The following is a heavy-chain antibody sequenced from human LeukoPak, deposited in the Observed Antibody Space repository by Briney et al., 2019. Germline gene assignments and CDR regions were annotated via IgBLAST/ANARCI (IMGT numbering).Heavy chain of an antibody. J-gene: IGHJ4*02. CDR3: ARTGYSGYDRLDY. D-gene: IGHD5-12*01. CDR2: ISSSSSYI. V-gene: IGHV3-21*01. Sequence: GGSLRLSCAASGFTFSSYRMNWVRQAPGKGLEWVSSISSSSSYIYYADSVKGRFTISRDNAKNSLYLQMNSLRAEDTAVYYCARTGYSGYDRLDYWGQGTLVTVSS. CDR1: GFTFSSYR.